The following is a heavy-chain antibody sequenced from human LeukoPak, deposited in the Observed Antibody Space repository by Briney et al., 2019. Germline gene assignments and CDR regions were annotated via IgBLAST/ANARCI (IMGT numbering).Heavy chain of an antibody. CDR1: GFTFSSYA. CDR2: ISYDGSNK. J-gene: IGHJ4*02. Sequence: PGGSLRLSCAASGFTFSSYAMHWVRQAPGKGLEWVSVISYDGSNKYYADSVKGRFTISRDNAKYSLYLQMTSLRAEDTAVYYCARSYYDSSGYPHSDLDYWGQGTLVTVSS. CDR3: ARSYYDSSGYPHSDLDY. D-gene: IGHD3-22*01. V-gene: IGHV3-30-3*01.